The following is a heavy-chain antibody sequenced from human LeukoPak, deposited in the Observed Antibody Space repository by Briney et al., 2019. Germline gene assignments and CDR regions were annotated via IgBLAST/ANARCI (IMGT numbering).Heavy chain of an antibody. J-gene: IGHJ3*02. CDR2: INSDGSST. D-gene: IGHD6-19*01. CDR3: ARERYSSGPDAFDI. Sequence: GGSLRLSCAASGFTFSSYWMHWVRQAPGKGLVWVSRINSDGSSTSYADSVKGRFTISRDNAKNTLYLQMNSLRAEDTAVYYCARERYSSGPDAFDIWGQGTMVTVSS. CDR1: GFTFSSYW. V-gene: IGHV3-74*01.